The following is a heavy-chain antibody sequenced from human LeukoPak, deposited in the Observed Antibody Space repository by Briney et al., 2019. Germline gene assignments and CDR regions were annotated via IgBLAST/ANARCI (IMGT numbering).Heavy chain of an antibody. CDR1: GFSFSTYS. Sequence: GGSLRLSCTASGFSFSTYSMNWVRQAPGKGLEWVSYMVVSSSNIYYAVCVAGRFTIYRDNAKNSLYLQMDSLRAEDTAVYYCATDSPETAAFDYWGQGTLVTVSS. CDR2: MVVSSSNI. D-gene: IGHD1-1*01. J-gene: IGHJ4*02. V-gene: IGHV3-48*04. CDR3: ATDSPETAAFDY.